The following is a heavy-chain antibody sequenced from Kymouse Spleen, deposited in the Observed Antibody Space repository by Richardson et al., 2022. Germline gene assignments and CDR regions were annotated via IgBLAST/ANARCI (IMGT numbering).Heavy chain of an antibody. CDR2: INHSGST. D-gene: IGHD2-15*01. CDR1: GGSFSGYY. V-gene: IGHV4-34*01. Sequence: QVQLQQWGAGLLKPSETLSLTCAVYGGSFSGYYWSWIRQPPGKGLEWIGEINHSGSTNYNPSLKSRVTISVDTSKNQFSLKLSSVTAADTAVYYCARSEWDIVVVVAATMLLISGAKGQWSPSLQ. J-gene: IGHJ3*02. CDR3: ARSEWDIVVVVAATMLLIS.